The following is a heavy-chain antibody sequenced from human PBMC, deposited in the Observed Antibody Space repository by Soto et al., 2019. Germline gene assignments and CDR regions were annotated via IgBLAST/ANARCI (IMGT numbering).Heavy chain of an antibody. J-gene: IGHJ6*02. D-gene: IGHD3-3*01. CDR3: ARDHSDFWNPPRGRYGMDV. V-gene: IGHV4-61*01. CDR2: IYYSGST. CDR1: GGSVSSGSYY. Sequence: QVQLQESGPGLVKPSETLSLTCTVSGGSVSSGSYYWSWIRQPPGKGLEWIGYIYYSGSTNYNPSHKSRVTISVDTSKNQFSLKRSSVTAADTAVYYCARDHSDFWNPPRGRYGMDVWGQGTTVTVSS.